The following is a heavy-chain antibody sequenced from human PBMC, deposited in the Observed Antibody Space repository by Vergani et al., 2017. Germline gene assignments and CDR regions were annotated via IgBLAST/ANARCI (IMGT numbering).Heavy chain of an antibody. CDR2: IYPGDSDT. D-gene: IGHD3-16*01. V-gene: IGHV5-51*01. Sequence: EVQLVQSGAEVKKPGESLKISCKGSGYSFTSYWIGWVRQMPGKGLEWMGIIYPGDSDTRYSPSFQGQVTISRDNSKNTLYLQMNSLRAEDTAVYYCAKDHRGYFQHWGQGTLVTVSS. J-gene: IGHJ1*01. CDR1: GYSFTSYW. CDR3: AKDHRGYFQH.